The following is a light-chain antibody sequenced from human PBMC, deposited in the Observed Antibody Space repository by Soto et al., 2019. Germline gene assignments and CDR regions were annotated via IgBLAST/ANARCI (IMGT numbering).Light chain of an antibody. J-gene: IGKJ4*02. CDR1: QGISSY. V-gene: IGKV1-8*01. Sequence: AIRLTQSPSSFSASTGDRVTITCRASQGISSYLAWYQQKPGKAPKLLIYAASTLQSGVPSRFSGSGFGTDFTLTITSLQPEDFATYYCQQYYSSPLTLGGGTKVDIK. CDR3: QQYYSSPLT. CDR2: AAS.